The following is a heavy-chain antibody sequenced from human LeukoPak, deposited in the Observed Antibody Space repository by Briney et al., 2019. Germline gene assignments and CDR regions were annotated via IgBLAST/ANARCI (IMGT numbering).Heavy chain of an antibody. CDR2: IYPGDSDT. D-gene: IGHD6-13*01. Sequence: GESLKISCKGSGYSFTSYWIGRVRQMPGKGLEWMGVIYPGDSDTRYSPSFQGQVTLSADKSISTAYLQWSSLKASDTAIYYCARRGSSWSFDYWGQGTLVTVSS. V-gene: IGHV5-51*01. CDR3: ARRGSSWSFDY. J-gene: IGHJ4*02. CDR1: GYSFTSYW.